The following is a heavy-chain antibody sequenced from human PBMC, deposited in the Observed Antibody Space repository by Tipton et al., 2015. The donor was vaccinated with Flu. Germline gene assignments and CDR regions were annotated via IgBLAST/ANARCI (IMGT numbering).Heavy chain of an antibody. J-gene: IGHJ4*02. V-gene: IGHV5-51*01. D-gene: IGHD3-3*01. Sequence: QLVQSGAEVKKPGESLKISCKGSGYSFTNYWIGWVRQMPGKGLEWMGIIYPGDSDTRYSPSFQGQVTISADKSISTAYLQWSSLKAPDSALYFCAKFVCASFWKCDYWGQGTLVTVSS. CDR1: GYSFTNYW. CDR3: AKFVCASFWKCDY. CDR2: IYPGDSDT.